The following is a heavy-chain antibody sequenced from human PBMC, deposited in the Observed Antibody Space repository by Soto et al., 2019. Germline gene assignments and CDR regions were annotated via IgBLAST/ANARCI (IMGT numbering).Heavy chain of an antibody. J-gene: IGHJ6*02. CDR2: IYSGGST. Sequence: EVQLMETGGGLIQPGGSLRLSCAASGFTVSSNYMSWVRQAPGKGLEWVSVIYSGGSTYYADSVKGRFTISRDNSKNTLYLQMNSLRAEDTAVYYCARDRGGYYYGMDVWGQGTTVTVSS. CDR1: GFTVSSNY. V-gene: IGHV3-53*02. CDR3: ARDRGGYYYGMDV. D-gene: IGHD3-10*01.